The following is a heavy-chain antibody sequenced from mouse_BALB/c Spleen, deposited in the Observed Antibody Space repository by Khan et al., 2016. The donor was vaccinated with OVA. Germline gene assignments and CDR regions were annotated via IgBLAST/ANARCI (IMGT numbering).Heavy chain of an antibody. CDR3: ARSTYRYAFAY. D-gene: IGHD2-14*01. Sequence: EVQLQESGPSLVKPSQTLSLTCSVTGDSITSGYWSWIRKFPGNKLEYMGYMIYSGNTYYNPSLKSRISITRHTSKNPDYLQFNSVTTEDTATYYCARSTYRYAFAYWGQGTLVTVSA. V-gene: IGHV3-8*02. J-gene: IGHJ3*01. CDR1: GDSITSGY. CDR2: MIYSGNT.